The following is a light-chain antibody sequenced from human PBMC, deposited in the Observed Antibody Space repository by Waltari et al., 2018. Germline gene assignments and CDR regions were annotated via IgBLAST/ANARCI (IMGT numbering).Light chain of an antibody. Sequence: DIQMTQSPATLSASVGDRVIITCRASQSISSWLVWYQQKPGKAPKLLIYKASSLESAVPSRFSGSGSGTEFTLTISSLQPDDFATYYCQQYNSYPITFGPGTKVDIK. CDR2: KAS. CDR3: QQYNSYPIT. V-gene: IGKV1-5*03. J-gene: IGKJ3*01. CDR1: QSISSW.